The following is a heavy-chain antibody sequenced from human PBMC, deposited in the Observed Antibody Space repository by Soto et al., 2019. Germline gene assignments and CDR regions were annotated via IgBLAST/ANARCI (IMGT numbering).Heavy chain of an antibody. V-gene: IGHV4-34*01. CDR3: ARGLLTVGATDY. CDR2: INHSGST. D-gene: IGHD1-26*01. Sequence: QVQLQQWGAGLLKPSETLSLTCAVYGGSFSGYYWSWIRQPPGKGLEWIGEINHSGSTNYNPSLKSRVTISVHTSNNQFSLKLSSVTAADTAVYYGARGLLTVGATDYWGQGTLVTVSS. CDR1: GGSFSGYY. J-gene: IGHJ4*02.